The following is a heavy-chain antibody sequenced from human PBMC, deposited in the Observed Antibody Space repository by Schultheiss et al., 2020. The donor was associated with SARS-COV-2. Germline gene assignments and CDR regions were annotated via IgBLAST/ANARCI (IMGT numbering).Heavy chain of an antibody. CDR1: GFTFSSYA. V-gene: IGHV3-30*14. J-gene: IGHJ4*02. CDR2: ISYDGSNK. CDR3: AKDRLGRALRFLEWLLPDY. Sequence: GGSLRLSCAASGFTFSSYAMHWVRQAPGKGLEWVAVISYDGSNKYYADSVKGRFTISRDNSKNTLYLQMNSLRAEDTAVYYCAKDRLGRALRFLEWLLPDYWGQGTLVTVSS. D-gene: IGHD3-3*01.